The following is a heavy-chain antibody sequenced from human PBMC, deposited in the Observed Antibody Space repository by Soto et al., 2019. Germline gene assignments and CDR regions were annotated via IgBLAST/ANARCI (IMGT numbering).Heavy chain of an antibody. CDR3: ARDNGMAGSFDP. V-gene: IGHV3-48*02. Sequence: LRLSFAASGFIFSTYSMNWVRQAPGKGLEWVSYISFSSSTIFYADSVRGRFTISRDNAKNSLYLQMNTLRDEDTAVYYCARDNGMAGSFDPWGQGTLVTVSS. D-gene: IGHD2-8*01. J-gene: IGHJ5*02. CDR2: ISFSSSTI. CDR1: GFIFSTYS.